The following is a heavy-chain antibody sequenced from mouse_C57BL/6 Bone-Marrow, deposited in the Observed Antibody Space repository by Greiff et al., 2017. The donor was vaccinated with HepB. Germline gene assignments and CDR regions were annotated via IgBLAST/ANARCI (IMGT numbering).Heavy chain of an antibody. J-gene: IGHJ4*01. V-gene: IGHV1-76*01. Sequence: VHLVESGAELVRPGASVKLSCKASGYTFTDYYINWVKQRPGQGLEWIARIYPGSGNTYYNEKFKGKATLTAEKSSSTAYMQLSSLTSEDSAVYFCARRNYYDYSYAMDYWGQGTSVTVSS. CDR1: GYTFTDYY. CDR3: ARRNYYDYSYAMDY. D-gene: IGHD2-4*01. CDR2: IYPGSGNT.